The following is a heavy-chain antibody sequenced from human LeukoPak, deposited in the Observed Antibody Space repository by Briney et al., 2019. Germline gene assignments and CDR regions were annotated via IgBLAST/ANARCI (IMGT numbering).Heavy chain of an antibody. CDR3: ARSYYDSSGYYYGGFWFDP. D-gene: IGHD3-22*01. CDR1: GDSISSYS. V-gene: IGHV4-59*08. J-gene: IGHJ5*02. Sequence: PSETLSLTCTVSGDSISSYSWSWIRQPPGKGLEWIGYMYYSGSSTYNPSLKSRVTISVDTSKDQFSLKLSSVTAADTAVYYCARSYYDSSGYYYGGFWFDPWGQGTLVTVSS. CDR2: MYYSGSS.